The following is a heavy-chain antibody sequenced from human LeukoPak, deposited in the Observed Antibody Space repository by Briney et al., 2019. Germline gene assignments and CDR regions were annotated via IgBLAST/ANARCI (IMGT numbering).Heavy chain of an antibody. D-gene: IGHD5-18*01. V-gene: IGHV3-74*01. CDR1: GFTFSAYW. CDR3: AKGRDTAMVTIDY. J-gene: IGHJ4*02. Sequence: GSLRLSCAASGFTFSAYWMHWVRQAPGKGLVWVSRVKYDGSTTAYADSVKGRFTISRDNSKNTLYLQMNSLRAEDTAVYYCAKGRDTAMVTIDYWGQGTLVTVSS. CDR2: VKYDGSTT.